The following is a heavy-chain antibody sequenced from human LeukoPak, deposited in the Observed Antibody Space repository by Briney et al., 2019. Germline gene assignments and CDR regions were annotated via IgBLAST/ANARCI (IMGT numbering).Heavy chain of an antibody. D-gene: IGHD2-21*02. CDR1: GFTVGNNY. V-gene: IGHV3-53*01. J-gene: IGHJ3*02. Sequence: GGSLRLSCAASGFTVGNNYLSWVRQAPGKGLEWVSNTYSGSSTNYADAVKGRCTISRDTSQNTLSLQMNSLRAEDTAVYYCVRKNRDFNAAFDIWGQGTVVTVSS. CDR3: VRKNRDFNAAFDI. CDR2: TYSGSST.